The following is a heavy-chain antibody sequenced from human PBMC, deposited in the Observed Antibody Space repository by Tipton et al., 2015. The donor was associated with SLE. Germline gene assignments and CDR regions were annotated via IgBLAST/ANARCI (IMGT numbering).Heavy chain of an antibody. Sequence: TLSLTCTVSGGSISSSRYYWGWIRQPPGKGLEWIGSIYHSGTAYYNPSLKSRVTISVDTSKNQISLKLSSVTAADTAVYYCARDDYYGSGSYYNVYYGMDVWGQGTTVTVSS. CDR1: GGSISSSRYY. CDR2: IYHSGTA. CDR3: ARDDYYGSGSYYNVYYGMDV. D-gene: IGHD3-10*01. J-gene: IGHJ6*02. V-gene: IGHV4-39*07.